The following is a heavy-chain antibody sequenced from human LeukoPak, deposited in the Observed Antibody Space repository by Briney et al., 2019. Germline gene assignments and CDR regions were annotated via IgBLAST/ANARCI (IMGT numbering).Heavy chain of an antibody. CDR2: ISYDGSNK. D-gene: IGHD2-2*01. CDR1: GFTFSSYA. J-gene: IGHJ6*02. CDR3: ANHPFYCSSTSCPMDV. Sequence: GGSLRLSCAASGFTFSSYAMHWVRQAPGKGLEWVAVISYDGSNKYYADSVKGRFTISRDNAKNSLFLQMNSLRAEDTAVYYCANHPFYCSSTSCPMDVWGQGTTVTVSS. V-gene: IGHV3-30-3*01.